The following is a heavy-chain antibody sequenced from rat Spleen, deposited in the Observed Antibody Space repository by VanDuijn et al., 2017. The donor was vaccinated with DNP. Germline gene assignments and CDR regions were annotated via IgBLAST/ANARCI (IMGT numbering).Heavy chain of an antibody. D-gene: IGHD1-2*01. J-gene: IGHJ4*01. V-gene: IGHV5-19*01. CDR3: TRDNYSSYMPYYYAMDA. CDR1: GFTFSNSG. Sequence: EVQLVESGGGLVQPGRSLKLSCAASGFTFSNSGMHWIRQAPTKGLEWVTTISASGGSTYYRDSVKGRFTVSRENAQSTLYLQMTNLRSEDTATYYCTRDNYSSYMPYYYAMDAWGQGTSVTVSS. CDR2: ISASGGST.